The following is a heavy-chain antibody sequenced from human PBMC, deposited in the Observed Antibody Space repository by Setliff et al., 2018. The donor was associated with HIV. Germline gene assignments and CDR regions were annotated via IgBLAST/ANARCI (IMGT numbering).Heavy chain of an antibody. CDR1: DSGTYY. D-gene: IGHD2-15*01. Sequence: ETLSLTCTVSDSGTYYWSWIRQPAGKGLEWIGRVSSRGDTNYNPSLKSRVTMSVDTSKNQFSLKLSSVTAADTAVYYCARNPCSGGSCPDAFDIWGQGTMVTVSS. CDR3: ARNPCSGGSCPDAFDI. V-gene: IGHV4-4*07. CDR2: VSSRGDT. J-gene: IGHJ3*02.